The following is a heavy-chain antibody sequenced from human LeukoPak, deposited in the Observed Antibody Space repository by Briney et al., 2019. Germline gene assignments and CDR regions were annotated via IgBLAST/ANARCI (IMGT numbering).Heavy chain of an antibody. Sequence: SETLSLTCAVYGGSFSGYYWSWIRQPPGKGLEWIGEINHSGSTNYNPSLKSRVTISVDTSKNQFSLKLSSVTAADTAVYYCARGPYRLGYCSGGSCYYFDYWGQGTLVTVPS. CDR1: GGSFSGYY. J-gene: IGHJ4*02. V-gene: IGHV4-34*01. CDR3: ARGPYRLGYCSGGSCYYFDY. CDR2: INHSGST. D-gene: IGHD2-15*01.